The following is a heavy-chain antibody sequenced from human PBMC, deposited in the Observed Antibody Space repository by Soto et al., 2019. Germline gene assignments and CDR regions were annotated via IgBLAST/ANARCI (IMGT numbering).Heavy chain of an antibody. CDR3: TTASYCGGDCYSYYYYGMDV. V-gene: IGHV3-15*01. J-gene: IGHJ6*02. Sequence: EVQLVEFGGGLVKPGGSLRLSCAASGFTFSNAWMSWVRQAPGKGLEWVGRIKSKTDGGTTDYAAPVKGRFTISRDDSKNTLYLQMNSLKTEDTAVYYCTTASYCGGDCYSYYYYGMDVWGQGTTVTVSS. CDR1: GFTFSNAW. D-gene: IGHD2-21*02. CDR2: IKSKTDGGTT.